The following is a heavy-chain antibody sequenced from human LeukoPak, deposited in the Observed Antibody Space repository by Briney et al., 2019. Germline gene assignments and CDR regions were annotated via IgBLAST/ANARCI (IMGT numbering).Heavy chain of an antibody. J-gene: IGHJ4*02. D-gene: IGHD4-23*01. V-gene: IGHV3-15*01. CDR2: IKSKTGGGTT. CDR1: GFTFSNAW. CDR3: TTSYGGFFDY. Sequence: GGSLRLSCAASGFTFSNAWMNWVRQAPGKGLEWVGRIKSKTGGGTTDYVAPVKGRFTISRDDSKNTLYLQMNSLKTEDTAVYYCTTSYGGFFDYWGQGTLVTVSS.